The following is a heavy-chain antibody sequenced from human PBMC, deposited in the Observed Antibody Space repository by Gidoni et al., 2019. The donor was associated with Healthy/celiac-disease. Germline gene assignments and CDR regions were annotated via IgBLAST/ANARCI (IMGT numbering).Heavy chain of an antibody. V-gene: IGHV3-33*01. CDR1: GFTFSSYG. D-gene: IGHD6-6*01. J-gene: IGHJ4*02. CDR2: IWYDGSNK. CDR3: ARGGEQLVLDY. Sequence: QVQLVESGGGVVQPGRSLRLSWAASGFTFSSYGMHWGRQAPGKGLEWVAVIWYDGSNKDYADSVKGRFTISRDNSKNTLYLQMNSLRAEDTAVYYCARGGEQLVLDYWGQGTLVTVSS.